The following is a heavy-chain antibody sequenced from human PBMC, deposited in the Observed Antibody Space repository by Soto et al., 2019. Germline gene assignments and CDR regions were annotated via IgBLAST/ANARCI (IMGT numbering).Heavy chain of an antibody. J-gene: IGHJ4*02. V-gene: IGHV1-18*01. D-gene: IGHD4-17*01. Sequence: QVQLVQSGAEVKKPGASVKVSCKASGYIVTSYSISWVRQAPGQGLEWMGWISVYNGKTNYAQTLQGRVTMTTDTDTPTTTAYMELRSLKSDDTAVYYCARRYGDPTSAAGFDYWGQGTLVTVSS. CDR3: ARRYGDPTSAAGFDY. CDR1: GYIVTSYS. CDR2: ISVYNGKT.